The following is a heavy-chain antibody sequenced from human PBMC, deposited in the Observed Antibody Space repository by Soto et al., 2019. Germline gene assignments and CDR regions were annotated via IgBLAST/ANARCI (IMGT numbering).Heavy chain of an antibody. D-gene: IGHD3-22*01. CDR2: ISYDGSNK. J-gene: IGHJ4*02. Sequence: PGGSLRLSCAASGFTFSSYGMHWVRQAPGKGLEWVAVISYDGSNKYYADSVKGRFTISRDNSKNTLYLQMNSLRAEDTAVYYCAKDLYYYDSSGYLGYWGQGTLVTVSS. CDR1: GFTFSSYG. CDR3: AKDLYYYDSSGYLGY. V-gene: IGHV3-30*18.